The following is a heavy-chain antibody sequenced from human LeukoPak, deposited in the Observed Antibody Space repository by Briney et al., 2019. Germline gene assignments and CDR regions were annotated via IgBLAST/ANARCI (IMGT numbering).Heavy chain of an antibody. D-gene: IGHD6-19*01. CDR2: ISGSGDIT. V-gene: IGHV3-23*01. CDR3: AKVKSTSGWPNDAFDI. Sequence: GGSLRLSCAASRITFSNYAMSWVRQAPGKGLEWVPAISGSGDITYNADSVKGRFTISRDNSKNTLYLQMSSLRAEDTAVYYCAKVKSTSGWPNDAFDIWGQGTMVTVSS. CDR1: RITFSNYA. J-gene: IGHJ3*02.